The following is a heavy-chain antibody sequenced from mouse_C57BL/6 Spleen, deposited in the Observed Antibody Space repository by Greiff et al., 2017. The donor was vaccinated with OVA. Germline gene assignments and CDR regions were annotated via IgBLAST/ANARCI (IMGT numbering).Heavy chain of an antibody. D-gene: IGHD1-1*01. CDR1: GYTFTDYE. CDR3: TAYYYGSGYARDY. J-gene: IGHJ4*01. Sequence: QVQLKESGAELVRPGASVTLSCKASGYTFTDYEMHWVKQTPVHGLEWIGAIDPETGGTAYNQKFKGKAILTADKSSSTAYMELRSLTSEDSAVYYCTAYYYGSGYARDYWGQGTSVTVSS. V-gene: IGHV1-15*01. CDR2: IDPETGGT.